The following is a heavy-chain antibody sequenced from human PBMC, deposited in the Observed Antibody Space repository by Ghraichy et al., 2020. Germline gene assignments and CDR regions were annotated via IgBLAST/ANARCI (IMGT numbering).Heavy chain of an antibody. Sequence: ASVKVSCKASGYTFTSYGISWVRQAPGQGLEWMGWISAYNGNTNYAQKLQGRVTMTTDTSTSTTYMELRSLRSDDTALYYCARIPQSDSSGYEDPMVYWGQGTLVTVSS. D-gene: IGHD3-22*01. V-gene: IGHV1-18*04. J-gene: IGHJ4*02. CDR3: ARIPQSDSSGYEDPMVY. CDR2: ISAYNGNT. CDR1: GYTFTSYG.